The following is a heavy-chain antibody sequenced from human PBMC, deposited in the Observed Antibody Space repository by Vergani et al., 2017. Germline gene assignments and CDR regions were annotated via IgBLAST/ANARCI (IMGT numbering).Heavy chain of an antibody. CDR2: ISWDGGST. CDR3: AKGGGRQLVGYGDY. CDR1: GFTFDDYT. J-gene: IGHJ4*02. Sequence: EVQLVESGGVVVQPGGSLRLSCAASGFTFDDYTMHWVRQAPGKGLEWVSLISWDGGSTYYADSVKGRFTISRDNSKNSLYLQMNSLRTEDTALYYCAKGGGRQLVGYGDYWGQGTLVTVSS. V-gene: IGHV3-43*01. D-gene: IGHD6-6*01.